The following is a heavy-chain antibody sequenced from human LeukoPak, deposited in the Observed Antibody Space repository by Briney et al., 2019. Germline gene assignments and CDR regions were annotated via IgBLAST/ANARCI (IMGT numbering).Heavy chain of an antibody. CDR2: INHSGST. CDR1: GASFSGYY. Sequence: SETLSLTCAVYGASFSGYYWSWIRKPPGKGLEWIGEINHSGSTNYNPSLKSRVFISVDTSKNQFSLKLSSVTAADTAVYYCARAALPDCSGGSCYSIYYYYGMDVWGQGTTVTVSS. D-gene: IGHD2-15*01. J-gene: IGHJ6*02. V-gene: IGHV4-34*01. CDR3: ARAALPDCSGGSCYSIYYYYGMDV.